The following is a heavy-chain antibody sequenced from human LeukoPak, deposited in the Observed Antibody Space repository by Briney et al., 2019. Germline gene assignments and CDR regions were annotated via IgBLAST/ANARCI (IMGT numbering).Heavy chain of an antibody. D-gene: IGHD6-19*01. V-gene: IGHV3-23*01. CDR3: ARPVSGFPNYYYYYGMDV. Sequence: PGGSLRLSCAASGFTFSSYAMSWVRQAPGKGLEWVSAISGSGGSTYYADSVKGRFTISRDNSKNTLYLQMNSLRAEDTAVYYCARPVSGFPNYYYYYGMDVWGQGTTVTVSS. CDR1: GFTFSSYA. J-gene: IGHJ6*02. CDR2: ISGSGGST.